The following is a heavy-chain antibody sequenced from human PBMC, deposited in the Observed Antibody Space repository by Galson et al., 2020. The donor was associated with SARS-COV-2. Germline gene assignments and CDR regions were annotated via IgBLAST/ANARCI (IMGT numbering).Heavy chain of an antibody. J-gene: IGHJ6*03. CDR3: ARDAIAPAGFYHYVDV. V-gene: IGHV3-20*04. CDR1: GFIFDDYA. D-gene: IGHD6-13*01. CDR2: ISWNGGTT. Sequence: GESLKISCAASGFIFDDYAMSWVRQAPGKGLEWISGISWNGGTTHYADSVKGRFTISRDNAKNSLDLHMRSLRAEDTALYYCARDAIAPAGFYHYVDVWGKGTTVTISS.